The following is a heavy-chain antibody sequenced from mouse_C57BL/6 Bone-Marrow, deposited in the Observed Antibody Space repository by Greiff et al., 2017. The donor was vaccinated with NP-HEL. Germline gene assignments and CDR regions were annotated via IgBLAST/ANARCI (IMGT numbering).Heavy chain of an antibody. V-gene: IGHV1-39*01. CDR3: ARLDGGPDYFDY. J-gene: IGHJ2*01. CDR1: GYSFTDYN. CDR2: INPNYGTT. Sequence: EVQVVESGPELVKPGASVKISCKASGYSFTDYNMNWVKQSNGKSLEWIGVINPNYGTTSYNQKFKGKATLTVDQSSSTAYMQLNSLTSEDSAVYYCARLDGGPDYFDYWGQGTTLTVSS.